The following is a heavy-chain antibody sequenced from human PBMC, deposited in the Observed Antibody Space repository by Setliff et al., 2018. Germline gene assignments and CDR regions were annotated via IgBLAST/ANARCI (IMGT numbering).Heavy chain of an antibody. V-gene: IGHV1-3*01. CDR3: ATHGGYNYDSSGSFGAY. Sequence: ASVKVSCKASGYTFTSYAMHWVRQAPGQRLEWMGWINAGNGNTKYSQKFQGRVTITRDTSASTAYMELSSLRSEDTAVYYCATHGGYNYDSSGSFGAYWGQGTLVTVSS. J-gene: IGHJ4*02. CDR1: GYTFTSYA. CDR2: INAGNGNT. D-gene: IGHD3-22*01.